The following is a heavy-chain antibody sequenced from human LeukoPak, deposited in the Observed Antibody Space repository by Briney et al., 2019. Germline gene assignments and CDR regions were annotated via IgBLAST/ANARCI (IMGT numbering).Heavy chain of an antibody. CDR2: INSDGSST. CDR1: GFTFSRYW. Sequence: SGGSQRLSCAASGFTFSRYWMHWVRQAPGKGLVWVSLINSDGSSTSYADSVKGRITISRDNAKNTLYLQMNSLRAEDTAVYYCATLRYFDWSDYWGQGTLVTVSS. CDR3: ATLRYFDWSDY. J-gene: IGHJ4*02. V-gene: IGHV3-74*01. D-gene: IGHD3-9*01.